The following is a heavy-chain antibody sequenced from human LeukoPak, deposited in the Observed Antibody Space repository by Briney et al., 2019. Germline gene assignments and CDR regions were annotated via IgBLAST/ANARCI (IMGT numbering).Heavy chain of an antibody. D-gene: IGHD2-2*03. J-gene: IGHJ6*02. CDR2: FSLDSDNV. Sequence: PGGSLRLSCGASGFTFHEKYVMHWVRQAPGKGLEWVSGFSLDSDNVGYADSVRGRFTVSRDRAKNSLYLQMNYLRPEDTALHFCTKDMDPGGINVWGQGTTVIVSS. V-gene: IGHV3-9*01. CDR1: GFTFHEKYV. CDR3: TKDMDPGGINV.